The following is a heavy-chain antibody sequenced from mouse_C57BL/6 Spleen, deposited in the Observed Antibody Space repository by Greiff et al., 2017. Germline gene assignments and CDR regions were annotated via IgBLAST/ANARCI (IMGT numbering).Heavy chain of an antibody. CDR3: VRRKEYYGSSYEAY. Sequence: VKDRFTISRDDSESMLYLQMNNLKTEDTAMYYCVRRKEYYGSSYEAYWGQGTLVTVSA. D-gene: IGHD1-1*01. V-gene: IGHV10-1*01. J-gene: IGHJ3*01.